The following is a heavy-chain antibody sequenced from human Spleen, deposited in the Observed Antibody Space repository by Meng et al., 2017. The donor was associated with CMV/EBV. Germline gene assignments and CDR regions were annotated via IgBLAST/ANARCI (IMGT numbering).Heavy chain of an antibody. J-gene: IGHJ6*02. CDR1: GFTFSSYG. CDR3: ARCRRMEVPNGGGVYYYKGMDV. V-gene: IGHV3-30*02. D-gene: IGHD3-16*01. Sequence: LSLTCAASGFTFSSYGMHWVRQAPGKGLEWVAFIRYDGSNKYYADSVKGRFTISRDNAKNTLYLQMNSLRAEDTGVYFCARCRRMEVPNGGGVYYYKGMDVWGQGTTVTVSS. CDR2: IRYDGSNK.